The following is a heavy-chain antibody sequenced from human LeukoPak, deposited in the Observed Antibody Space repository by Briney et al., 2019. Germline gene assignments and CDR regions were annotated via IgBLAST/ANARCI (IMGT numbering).Heavy chain of an antibody. J-gene: IGHJ5*02. Sequence: SETLSLTCAVYGVSFSGYYWSWIRQPPGKGLEWIGEINHSGSTNYNASPKTRGTISVDASNNKFLLRLISVTAADTAVYYCARHNSSSGWPVGWFDPWGQGTLVTVSS. CDR3: ARHNSSSGWPVGWFDP. D-gene: IGHD6-19*01. CDR2: INHSGST. CDR1: GVSFSGYY. V-gene: IGHV4-34*01.